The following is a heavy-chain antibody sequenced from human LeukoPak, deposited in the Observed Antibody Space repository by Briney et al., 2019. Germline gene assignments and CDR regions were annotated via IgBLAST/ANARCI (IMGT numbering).Heavy chain of an antibody. Sequence: GESLKISCKGSGYSFTNYWIAWVRQMPGKGLEWMGIIYPDNSDTTYSPSFQGQVTISADKSISTAYLQWSSLKASDTAMYYCARTSQGYYYYMDVWGKGTTVTVSS. CDR2: IYPDNSDT. V-gene: IGHV5-51*01. J-gene: IGHJ6*03. CDR1: GYSFTNYW. CDR3: ARTSQGYYYYMDV.